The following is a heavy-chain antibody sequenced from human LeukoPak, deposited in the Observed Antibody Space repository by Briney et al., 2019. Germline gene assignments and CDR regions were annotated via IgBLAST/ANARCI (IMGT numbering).Heavy chain of an antibody. CDR1: GFTFSGYA. CDR3: AKEVWFGESLLPYYGMDV. D-gene: IGHD3-10*01. J-gene: IGHJ6*02. Sequence: GGSLRLSCAASGFTFSGYAMSWVRQAPGKGLEWVSAISGSGGSTYYADSVKGRFTISRDNSKNTLYLQMNSLRAEDTAVYYCAKEVWFGESLLPYYGMDVWGQGTTVTVSS. CDR2: ISGSGGST. V-gene: IGHV3-23*01.